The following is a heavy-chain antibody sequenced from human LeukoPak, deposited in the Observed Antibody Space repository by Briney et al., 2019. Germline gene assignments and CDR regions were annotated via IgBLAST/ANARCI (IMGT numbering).Heavy chain of an antibody. CDR2: IYYSGST. J-gene: IGHJ4*02. V-gene: IGHV4-39*07. CDR3: ARCSRRYYYDSSGYLDY. CDR1: GGSISSSSYY. D-gene: IGHD3-22*01. Sequence: SETLSLTCTVSGGSISSSSYYWGWIRQPPGKGLEWIGSIYYSGSTYYNPSLKSRVTISVDRSKNQFSLKLSSVTAADTAVYYCARCSRRYYYDSSGYLDYWGQGTLVTVSS.